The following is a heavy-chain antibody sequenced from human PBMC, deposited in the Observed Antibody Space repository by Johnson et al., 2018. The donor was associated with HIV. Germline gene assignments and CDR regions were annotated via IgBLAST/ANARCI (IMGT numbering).Heavy chain of an antibody. CDR2: ISYDGPNK. J-gene: IGHJ3*02. Sequence: QVQLVESGGGVVQPGKSLRLSCAASGFTFSSYAMHWVRQAPGKGLEWVALISYDGPNKYYADSVKGRFTISRDNSKNTLYLQMNSLRAEDTAVYYCARAPRYGPDDAFDIWGQGTMVTVSS. D-gene: IGHD4-17*01. CDR3: ARAPRYGPDDAFDI. CDR1: GFTFSSYA. V-gene: IGHV3-30-3*01.